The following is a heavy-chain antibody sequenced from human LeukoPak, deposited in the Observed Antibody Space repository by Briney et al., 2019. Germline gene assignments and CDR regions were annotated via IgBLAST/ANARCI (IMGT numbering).Heavy chain of an antibody. V-gene: IGHV1-8*01. D-gene: IGHD1-26*01. CDR2: MNPNSGNT. CDR1: GYIFSTYD. CDR3: ARRGSGIYYSTETDY. J-gene: IGHJ4*02. Sequence: VSVKVSCKTSGYIFSTYDINRVRQSTRQGLEWIGWMNPNSGNTGYAQTFQGRVNITRNTAISTAYMELSSLIYKDTAVYYCARRGSGIYYSTETDYWGQGILVTVSS.